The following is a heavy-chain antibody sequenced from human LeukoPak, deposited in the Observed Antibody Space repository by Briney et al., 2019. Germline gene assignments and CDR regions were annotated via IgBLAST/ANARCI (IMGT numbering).Heavy chain of an antibody. CDR3: AKAITMVRGVITPRDYFDY. J-gene: IGHJ4*02. D-gene: IGHD3-10*01. CDR2: ISGSGGST. CDR1: GFTFSSYA. Sequence: PGGSLRLSCAASGFTFSSYAMSWVRQAPGKGLEWVSAISGSGGSTYYADSVKGRLTISRDNSKNTLYLQMNSLRAEDTAVYYCAKAITMVRGVITPRDYFDYWGQGTLVTVSS. V-gene: IGHV3-23*01.